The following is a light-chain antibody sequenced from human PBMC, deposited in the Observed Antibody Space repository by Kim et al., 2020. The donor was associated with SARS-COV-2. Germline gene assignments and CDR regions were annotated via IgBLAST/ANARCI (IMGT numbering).Light chain of an antibody. CDR2: GAS. CDR1: QSLSSSY. Sequence: EIVLTQSPGTLSLSPGERVTLSCRTSQSLSSSYLAWYQQIPGQAPRLLIYGASSRATGISDRFSGSGSGTDFSLTISRLEPEDFAVYYCQQYVNSPTFGQGTKVEI. CDR3: QQYVNSPT. V-gene: IGKV3-20*01. J-gene: IGKJ2*01.